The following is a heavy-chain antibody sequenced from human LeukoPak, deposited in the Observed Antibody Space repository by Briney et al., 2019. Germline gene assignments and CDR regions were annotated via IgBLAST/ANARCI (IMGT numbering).Heavy chain of an antibody. D-gene: IGHD5-18*01. V-gene: IGHV4-4*07. CDR2: IYTSGST. CDR3: ARDIGRGYSYGFVY. CDR1: GGSISSYY. J-gene: IGHJ4*02. Sequence: PSQTLSLTCAVSGGSISSYYWSWIRQPAGKGLEWIGRIYTSGSTNYNPSLKSRVTMSVDTSKNQFSLKLSSVTAADTAVYYCARDIGRGYSYGFVYWGQGTLVTVSS.